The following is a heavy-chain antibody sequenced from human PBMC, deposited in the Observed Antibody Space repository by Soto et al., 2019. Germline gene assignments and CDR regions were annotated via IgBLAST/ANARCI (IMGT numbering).Heavy chain of an antibody. CDR2: ISSSSSYI. D-gene: IGHD1-7*01. CDR1: GFTFSSYS. Sequence: EVQLVESGGGLVKPGGSLRLSCAASGFTFSSYSMNWVRQAPGKGLEWVSSISSSSSYIYYADSVKGRFTISRDNAKNSLYLQMNSLRAEDTAVYYCARSLGITGTTRNYYRMDVWGQGTTVTVSS. V-gene: IGHV3-21*01. J-gene: IGHJ6*02. CDR3: ARSLGITGTTRNYYRMDV.